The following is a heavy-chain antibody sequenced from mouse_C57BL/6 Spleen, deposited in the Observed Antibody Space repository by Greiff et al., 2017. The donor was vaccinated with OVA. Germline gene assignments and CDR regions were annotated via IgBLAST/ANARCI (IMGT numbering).Heavy chain of an antibody. CDR2: INPSTGGT. CDR3: ARYRYGMDY. D-gene: IGHD1-2*01. V-gene: IGHV1-42*01. Sequence: VQLQQSGPELVKPGASVTISCKASGYSFTGYYMNWVKQSPEKSLEWIGEINPSTGGTTYNQKFKAKATLTVDKSSSTAYMQLKSLTSEDSAVYDCARYRYGMDYWGQGTSVTVSS. CDR1: GYSFTGYY. J-gene: IGHJ4*01.